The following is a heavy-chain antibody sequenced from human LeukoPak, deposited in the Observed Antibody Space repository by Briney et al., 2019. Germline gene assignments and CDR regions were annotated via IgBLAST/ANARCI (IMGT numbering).Heavy chain of an antibody. J-gene: IGHJ6*02. CDR1: GGSISSSNR. Sequence: SGTLSLTCAVSGGSISSSNRWSWVRQPPGKGLERIGEIYHSGSTNYNPSLKSRVTISVDKSKNQFSLKLSSVTAADTAVYYCARSSSSWSLYYYGMDVWGQGTTVTVSS. V-gene: IGHV4-4*02. D-gene: IGHD6-13*01. CDR2: IYHSGST. CDR3: ARSSSSWSLYYYGMDV.